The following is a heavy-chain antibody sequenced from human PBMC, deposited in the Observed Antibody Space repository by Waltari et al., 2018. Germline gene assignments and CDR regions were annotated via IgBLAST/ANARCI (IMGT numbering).Heavy chain of an antibody. Sequence: QVQLQQWGAGLLKPSETLSLTCAVYGGSFSGYYWSWIRQPPGKGLEWVSYISSSSSTIYYADSVKGRFTISRDNAKNSLYLQMNSLRAEDTAVYYCARRTVGITGLFYMDVWGKGTTVTVSS. CDR1: GGSFSGYY. CDR2: ISSSSSTI. J-gene: IGHJ6*03. V-gene: IGHV3-11*04. CDR3: ARRTVGITGLFYMDV. D-gene: IGHD1-20*01.